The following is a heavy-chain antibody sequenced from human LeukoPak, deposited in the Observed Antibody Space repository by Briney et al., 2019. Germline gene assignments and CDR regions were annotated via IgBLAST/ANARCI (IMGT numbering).Heavy chain of an antibody. V-gene: IGHV3-33*08. J-gene: IGHJ4*02. CDR1: GFTFTSYG. CDR2: ISYDGSNK. D-gene: IGHD3-9*01. CDR3: ARLYDILTGAFDY. Sequence: PGKSLRLSCAASGFTFTSYGMNWVRQAPGKGLEWVASISYDGSNKYYADSVKGRFTISRDNSKNMLYLEMNSLRAEDTAIYYCARLYDILTGAFDYWGQGTLVTVSS.